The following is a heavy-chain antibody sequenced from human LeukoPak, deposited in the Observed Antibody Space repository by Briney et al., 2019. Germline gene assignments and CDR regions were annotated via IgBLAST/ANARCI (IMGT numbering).Heavy chain of an antibody. CDR1: GGSISSHY. Sequence: PSETLSLTCTVSGGSISSHYWSWIRQPPGKGLEWIGYIYYSGSTNYNPSLKSRVTISVDTSKNQFSLKLSSVTAADTAVYYCARVLVGIVDTMDIDYWGQGTLVTVSS. J-gene: IGHJ4*02. V-gene: IGHV4-59*08. D-gene: IGHD5-12*01. CDR3: ARVLVGIVDTMDIDY. CDR2: IYYSGST.